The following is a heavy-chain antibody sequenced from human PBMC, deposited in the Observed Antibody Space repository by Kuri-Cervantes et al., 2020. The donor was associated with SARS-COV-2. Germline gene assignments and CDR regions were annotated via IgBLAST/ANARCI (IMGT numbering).Heavy chain of an antibody. V-gene: IGHV1-46*01. J-gene: IGHJ4*02. CDR3: ARVKTRGTLEY. Sequence: GGSLRLSCKASGYTFTSYYMHWVRQAPGQGLEWMGIINPSGGSTSYAQKFQGRVTMTRDTSTSTVYMELSSLRSEDTAVYYCARVKTRGTLEYWGQGTLDTVSS. D-gene: IGHD1-1*01. CDR2: INPSGGST. CDR1: GYTFTSYY.